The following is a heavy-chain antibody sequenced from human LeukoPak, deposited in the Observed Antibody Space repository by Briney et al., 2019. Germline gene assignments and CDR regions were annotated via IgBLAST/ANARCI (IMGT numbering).Heavy chain of an antibody. V-gene: IGHV3-33*06. J-gene: IGHJ4*02. Sequence: PGKSLRLSCAASGFTFSSYAMHWVRQAPGKGLEWVALIWYDGSNEYYADSVKGRFTISRDNSNNSLYLQMNSLRAEDTAVYYCAKASSMRTYILPYFDYSGQGALVTVSS. CDR3: AKASSMRTYILPYFDY. CDR1: GFTFSSYA. D-gene: IGHD1-1*01. CDR2: IWYDGSNE.